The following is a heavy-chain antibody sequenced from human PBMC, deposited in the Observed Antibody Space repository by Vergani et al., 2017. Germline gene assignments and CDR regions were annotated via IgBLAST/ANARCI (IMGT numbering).Heavy chain of an antibody. CDR2: IYTSGST. CDR1: GGSISSGSYY. D-gene: IGHD6-13*01. Sequence: QVQLQESGPGLVKPSQTLSLTCTVSGGSISSGSYYWSWIRQPAGKGLEWIGRIYTSGSTNYNPSLKSRVTISVDTSKNQFSLKLSSVTAADTAVYYCAREIAAAGQLFDYWGQGTLVTVSS. J-gene: IGHJ4*02. CDR3: AREIAAAGQLFDY. V-gene: IGHV4-61*02.